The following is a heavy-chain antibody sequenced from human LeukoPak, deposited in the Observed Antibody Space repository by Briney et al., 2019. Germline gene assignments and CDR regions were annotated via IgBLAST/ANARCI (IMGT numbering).Heavy chain of an antibody. CDR2: ISWNSGSI. D-gene: IGHD5-18*01. J-gene: IGHJ4*02. V-gene: IGHV3-9*01. CDR3: ARTSYSYGLDY. CDR1: GFTFDDYA. Sequence: PGRSLRLSCAASGFTFDDYAMHWVRQAPGKGLEWVSGISWNSGSIGYADSVKGRFTISRDNAKNSLYLQMNSLRAEDTAVYYCARTSYSYGLDYWGQGTLVTVSS.